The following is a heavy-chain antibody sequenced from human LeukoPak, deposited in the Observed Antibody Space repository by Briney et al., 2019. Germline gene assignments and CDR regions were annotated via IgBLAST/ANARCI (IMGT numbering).Heavy chain of an antibody. J-gene: IGHJ4*02. CDR2: IYPGGSDT. V-gene: IGHV5-51*01. CDR3: ARRVPAAQLDY. D-gene: IGHD2-2*01. CDR1: GYNFATYW. Sequence: GESLKISCKGSGYNFATYWIAWVRQMPGKGLEWMGIIYPGGSDTRYSPSLQGQVTISADKSISTAYLQWSSLKASDTAMYYCARRVPAAQLDYWGQGTLVTVSS.